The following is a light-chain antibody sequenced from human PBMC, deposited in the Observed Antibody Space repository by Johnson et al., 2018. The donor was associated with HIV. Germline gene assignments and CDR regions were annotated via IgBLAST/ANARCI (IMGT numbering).Light chain of an antibody. CDR3: GSWDSSLSAYV. CDR1: SSNIGKNY. J-gene: IGLJ1*01. V-gene: IGLV1-51*01. Sequence: QSVLTQPPSVSAAPGQKVTISCSGGSSNIGKNYVSWYQQLPGTAPKLLIYDNNRRPSGILDRFSGSKSGTSGTLGITGLQTGDEADYYCGSWDSSLSAYVFGTGTKVTVL. CDR2: DNN.